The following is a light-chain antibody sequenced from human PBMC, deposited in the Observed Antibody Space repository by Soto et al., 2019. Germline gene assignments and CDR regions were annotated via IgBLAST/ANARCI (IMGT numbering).Light chain of an antibody. V-gene: IGKV1-5*01. CDR1: QSFPSS. CDR2: DAS. J-gene: IGKJ4*02. CDR3: QQYETYPLT. Sequence: DIQMTQSPSTLSASVGDRVTITCRASQSFPSSLAWYQQRPGKAPKLLIYDASSLESGVPSRFSGSGSGTEFALTISSLQPDDFATYYCQQYETYPLTFGGGTRWIS.